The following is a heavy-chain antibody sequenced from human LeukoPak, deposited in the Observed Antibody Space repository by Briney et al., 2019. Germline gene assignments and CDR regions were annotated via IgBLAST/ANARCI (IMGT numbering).Heavy chain of an antibody. J-gene: IGHJ4*02. D-gene: IGHD2-15*01. CDR3: ARANCGGGSCYSDY. CDR2: IYYSGST. CDR1: GXSISSGGDY. Sequence: SQTLSLTWTVSGXSISSGGDYWSWIRQHPGKGQEWIGYIYYSGSTYYNPSLKSRVTISVDTSKNQFSLKLSSVTAADTAVYYCARANCGGGSCYSDYWGQGTLVTVSS. V-gene: IGHV4-31*02.